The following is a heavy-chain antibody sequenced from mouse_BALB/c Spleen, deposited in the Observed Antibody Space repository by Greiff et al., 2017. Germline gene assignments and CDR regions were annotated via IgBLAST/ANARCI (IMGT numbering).Heavy chain of an antibody. CDR2: IGWNDNK. CDR1: GFSLSTYGIG. D-gene: IGHD2-1*01. Sequence: ESGPGILQPSQTLSLTCSFSGFSLSTYGIGVVWLRQPSGQGLEWLAHIGWNDNKYYNTVLKSWITISKDTSNNQVFLKIASVDTADTATYYCARFYGNYDDYYAMDYWGQGTSVTVSS. CDR3: ARFYGNYDDYYAMDY. J-gene: IGHJ4*01. V-gene: IGHV8-11*01.